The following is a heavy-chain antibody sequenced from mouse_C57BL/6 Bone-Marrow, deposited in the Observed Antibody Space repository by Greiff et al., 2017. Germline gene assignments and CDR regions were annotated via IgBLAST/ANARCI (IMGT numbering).Heavy chain of an antibody. Sequence: QVQLKESGAELVRPGTSVKVSCKASGYAFTNYLIEWVKQRPGQGLEWIGVINPGSGGTNYNEKFKGKATLTADKSSSTAYMQLSSLTSEDSAVYFCARWGYGSLVLFDDWGQGTTLTVSS. D-gene: IGHD1-1*01. CDR3: ARWGYGSLVLFDD. CDR2: INPGSGGT. CDR1: GYAFTNYL. J-gene: IGHJ2*01. V-gene: IGHV1-54*01.